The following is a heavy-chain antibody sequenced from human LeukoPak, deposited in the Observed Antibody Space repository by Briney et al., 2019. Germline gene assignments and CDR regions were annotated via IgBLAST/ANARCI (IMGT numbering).Heavy chain of an antibody. J-gene: IGHJ6*03. CDR2: IKQDGSEK. Sequence: PGGSLRLSCAASGFTFSSYWMSWVRQAPGKGLEWVANIKQDGSEKYYVDSVKGRFTISRDNAKNSLYLQMNSLRAEDTAVYYCAREFGYTYYYYYYMDVWGKGTTVTVSS. CDR1: GFTFSSYW. D-gene: IGHD5-18*01. CDR3: AREFGYTYYYYYYMDV. V-gene: IGHV3-7*01.